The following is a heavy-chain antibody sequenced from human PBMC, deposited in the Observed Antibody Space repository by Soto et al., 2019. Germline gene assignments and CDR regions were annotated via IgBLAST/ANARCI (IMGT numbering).Heavy chain of an antibody. D-gene: IGHD6-6*01. CDR3: ARVIRIAARPFDY. J-gene: IGHJ4*02. CDR2: INHSGST. Sequence: ETLSLTCAVYGGSFSGYYWSWIRQPPGKGLEWIGEINHSGSTNYNPSLKSRVTISVDTSKNQFSLKLSSVTAADTAVYYCARVIRIAARPFDYWGQGTLVTVSS. V-gene: IGHV4-34*01. CDR1: GGSFSGYY.